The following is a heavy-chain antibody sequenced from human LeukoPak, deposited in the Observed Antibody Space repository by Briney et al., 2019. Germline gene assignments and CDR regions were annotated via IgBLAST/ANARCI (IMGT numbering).Heavy chain of an antibody. J-gene: IGHJ4*02. V-gene: IGHV3-21*01. Sequence: PGGSLRLSCAASGFTFSSYSMNWVRPAPGKGLEWVSSISSSRSYIYYADSVKGRFTISRDNAKNSLYLQMNSLRAEDTAVYYCARDSPRIAAAFDYWGQGTLVTVSS. CDR1: GFTFSSYS. CDR3: ARDSPRIAAAFDY. CDR2: ISSSRSYI. D-gene: IGHD6-13*01.